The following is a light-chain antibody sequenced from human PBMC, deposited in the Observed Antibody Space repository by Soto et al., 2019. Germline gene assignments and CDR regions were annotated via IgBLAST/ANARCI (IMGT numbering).Light chain of an antibody. Sequence: QSALTQPRSVSGPPGQSVSISCSGTSSDVGTYNDVSWYQQHPGKAPKLMIYDVSKRPSGVPDRFSGSKSGNTASLTISGLQAEDEADYYCCSYAGGYTHAVFGGGTKLTVL. J-gene: IGLJ2*01. CDR2: DVS. CDR1: SSDVGTYND. V-gene: IGLV2-11*02. CDR3: CSYAGGYTHAV.